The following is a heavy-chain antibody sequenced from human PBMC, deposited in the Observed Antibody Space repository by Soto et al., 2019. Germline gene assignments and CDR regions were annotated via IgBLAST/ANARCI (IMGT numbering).Heavy chain of an antibody. CDR1: GYTFTSYA. J-gene: IGHJ5*02. Sequence: QVQLVQSAAEVKKPGASVKVSCKASGYTFTSYAIHWVRQAPGQGLEWMGWINPSSGGTKEAQKFRGRVTMTRDTSISAAYMELSRLTSDDTAVYYCAKGGSSWTEWFDPWGQGTLVTVSS. CDR2: INPSSGGT. V-gene: IGHV1-2*02. CDR3: AKGGSSWTEWFDP. D-gene: IGHD6-13*01.